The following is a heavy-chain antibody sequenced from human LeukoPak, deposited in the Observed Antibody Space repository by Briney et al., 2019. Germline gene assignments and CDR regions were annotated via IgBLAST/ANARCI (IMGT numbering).Heavy chain of an antibody. CDR1: GGSISSGGYY. J-gene: IGHJ4*02. D-gene: IGHD3-22*01. CDR3: ARHHHTYYYDSSGLMYYFDY. CDR2: IYYRGST. V-gene: IGHV4-31*03. Sequence: SETLSLTCTVSGGSISSGGYYWSWIRQHPGKGLEWIGHIYYRGSTSYSPSLKSRVIISVDTSKNQFSLKLSSVTAADTAVYYCARHHHTYYYDSSGLMYYFDYWGQGTLVTVSS.